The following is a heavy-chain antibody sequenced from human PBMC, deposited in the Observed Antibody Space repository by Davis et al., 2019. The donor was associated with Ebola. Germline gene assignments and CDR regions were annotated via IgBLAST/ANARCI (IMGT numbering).Heavy chain of an antibody. CDR3: ARIKGIHRWNYFDY. Sequence: SGPTLVKPTQTLTLTCTVSGFSLSNARMGVSWIRQPPGKGLEWIGYIYYSGSTNYNPSLKSRVTISVDTSKNQFSLKLSSVTAADTAVYYCARIKGIHRWNYFDYWGQGTLVTVSS. V-gene: IGHV4-61*01. J-gene: IGHJ4*02. CDR2: IYYSGST. CDR1: GFSLSNARMG. D-gene: IGHD1-1*01.